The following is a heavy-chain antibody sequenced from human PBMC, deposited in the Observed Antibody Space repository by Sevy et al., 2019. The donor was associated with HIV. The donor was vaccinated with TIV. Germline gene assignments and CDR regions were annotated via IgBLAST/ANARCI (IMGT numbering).Heavy chain of an antibody. V-gene: IGHV3-53*01. Sequence: GGSLRLSCAASGFTVTFNSMSWVRQAPGRGLVWVSVIYVGRNTYYADSVKGRFTIFRDSFKDTVDLQMDSLRPEGSGVYCCVRARAGIDHWGQGTLVTVSS. CDR2: IYVGRNT. CDR1: GFTVTFNS. J-gene: IGHJ4*02. CDR3: VRARAGIDH. D-gene: IGHD6-19*01.